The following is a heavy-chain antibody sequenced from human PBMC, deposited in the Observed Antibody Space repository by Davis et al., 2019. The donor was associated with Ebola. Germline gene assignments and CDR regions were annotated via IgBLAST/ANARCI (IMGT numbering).Heavy chain of an antibody. V-gene: IGHV3-9*01. Sequence: PGGSLRLSCAASGFTFDDYAMHWVRQAPGKGLEWVSGISWNSGSIGYADSVKGRFTISRDNAKNTLYLQMNSLRAEDTAVYYCAREVAATHYYYYYGMDVWGQGTTVTVSS. CDR3: AREVAATHYYYYYGMDV. J-gene: IGHJ6*02. CDR1: GFTFDDYA. D-gene: IGHD2-15*01. CDR2: ISWNSGSI.